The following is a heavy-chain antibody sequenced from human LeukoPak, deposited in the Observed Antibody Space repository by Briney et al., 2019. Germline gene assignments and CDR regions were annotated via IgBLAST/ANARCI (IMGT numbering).Heavy chain of an antibody. CDR2: IYHGGST. CDR1: GGSINTSNW. Sequence: RTSETLSLTCAVSGGSINTSNWWSWVRQSPEKGLEWIGEIYHGGSTNYNPSLKSRVTISVDKSKNQFSLKLNSVTVADTAVYYCASLYCNGMTCSGPWGQGTLVTVPS. D-gene: IGHD2/OR15-2a*01. CDR3: ASLYCNGMTCSGP. J-gene: IGHJ5*02. V-gene: IGHV4-4*02.